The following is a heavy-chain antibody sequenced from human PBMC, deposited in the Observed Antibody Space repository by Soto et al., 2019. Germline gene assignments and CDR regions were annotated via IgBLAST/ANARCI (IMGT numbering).Heavy chain of an antibody. Sequence: QVQLQESGPGLVKPSGTLSLTCAVSGGSISSSNWWSWVRQPPGKGLEWIGEIYHSGSTNYNPSPQSRDTMLSDTSRTSVSRKLSAVTARDPAVYYCAPRGGDRGSGYYYWGQGTLVTVIS. D-gene: IGHD3-22*01. CDR2: IYHSGST. CDR3: APRGGDRGSGYYY. CDR1: GGSISSSNW. V-gene: IGHV4-4*02. J-gene: IGHJ4*02.